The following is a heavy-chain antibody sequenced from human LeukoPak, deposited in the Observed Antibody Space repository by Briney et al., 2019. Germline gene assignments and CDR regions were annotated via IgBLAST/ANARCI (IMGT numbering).Heavy chain of an antibody. CDR1: GFTFNNYA. V-gene: IGHV3-23*01. Sequence: SGGSLRLSCAASGFTFNNYAMNWVRQAPGKGLEWVSAINNSGGRTYYADSVKGRFTISRDDAKNSLYLQMNSLRAEDTAVYYCAELGITMTGGVWGKGTTVTISS. J-gene: IGHJ6*04. D-gene: IGHD3-10*02. CDR3: AELGITMTGGV. CDR2: INNSGGRT.